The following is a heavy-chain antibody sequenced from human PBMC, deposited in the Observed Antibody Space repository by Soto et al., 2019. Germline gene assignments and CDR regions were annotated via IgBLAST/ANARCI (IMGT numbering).Heavy chain of an antibody. Sequence: EVQLLESGGGLVQPGGSLRLSCAASGFTFSSYAMTWVRQAPGKGLEWVSSITSSGNTYYADSVKGRFTLSRDNSKNTRYLQMNSLRAEDTAVYSCARYTSTWGIHWGQGTLVTVSS. V-gene: IGHV3-23*01. CDR1: GFTFSSYA. CDR2: ITSSGNT. J-gene: IGHJ4*02. CDR3: ARYTSTWGIH. D-gene: IGHD6-13*01.